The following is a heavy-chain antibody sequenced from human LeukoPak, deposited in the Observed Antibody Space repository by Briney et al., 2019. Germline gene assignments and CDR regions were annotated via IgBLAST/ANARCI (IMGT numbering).Heavy chain of an antibody. CDR3: ARDPSSFPNYFDF. V-gene: IGHV3-53*01. CDR2: IYNSGIT. J-gene: IGHJ4*02. CDR1: GFTVSSTY. D-gene: IGHD3-10*01. Sequence: HPGGSLRLSCAASGFTVSSTYMSWVRQAPGQGLEWVSLIYNSGITFYADSVQGRFTISRDNSKNTLYLQMNSLRAEDTAIYYCARDPSSFPNYFDFWGQGTLVTVSS.